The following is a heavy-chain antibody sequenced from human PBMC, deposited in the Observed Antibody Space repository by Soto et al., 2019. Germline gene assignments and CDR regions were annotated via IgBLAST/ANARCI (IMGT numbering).Heavy chain of an antibody. Sequence: QVQLVQSGAEMRKPGASVKVACKASGFTFTNYGISWVRQAPGQGLEWMGWLNTYNGNTNYAQMLQGRVTMTTDTSTSTAYMAMRRLMCEDTGGYFWARGMSRDYSDSWGQGTLVIVSS. J-gene: IGHJ4*02. CDR2: LNTYNGNT. CDR1: GFTFTNYG. D-gene: IGHD3-10*01. CDR3: ARGMSRDYSDS. V-gene: IGHV1-18*04.